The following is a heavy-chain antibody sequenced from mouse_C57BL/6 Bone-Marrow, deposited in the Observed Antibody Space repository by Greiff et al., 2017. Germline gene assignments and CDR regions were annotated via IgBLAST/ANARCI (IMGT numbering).Heavy chain of an antibody. D-gene: IGHD1-1*01. V-gene: IGHV1-42*01. CDR1: GYSFTGYY. J-gene: IGHJ3*01. CDR3: AIRGFAY. CDR2: INPSTGGT. Sequence: EVQLQQSGPELVKPGASVKISCKASGYSFTGYYMNWVKQSPEKSLEWIGEINPSTGGTTYNQKFKAKATLTVDKSSSTAYMQLKSLTAEDSAVYYFAIRGFAYWGQGTLVTVSA.